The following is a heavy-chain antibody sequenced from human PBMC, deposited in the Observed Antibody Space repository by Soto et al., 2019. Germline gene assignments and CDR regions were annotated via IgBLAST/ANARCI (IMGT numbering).Heavy chain of an antibody. J-gene: IGHJ6*02. Sequence: QVQLQESGPGLVKPSQTLSLTCTVSGGSISSGGYYWSWIRQHPGKGLEWIGYIYYSGSIYYNPSLKSRVTISVDTSKSQFSLKLSSVTAADTAVYYCARDFTDSSGPTLGMGVWGQGTTVTVSS. CDR1: GGSISSGGYY. D-gene: IGHD6-19*01. V-gene: IGHV4-31*03. CDR2: IYYSGSI. CDR3: ARDFTDSSGPTLGMGV.